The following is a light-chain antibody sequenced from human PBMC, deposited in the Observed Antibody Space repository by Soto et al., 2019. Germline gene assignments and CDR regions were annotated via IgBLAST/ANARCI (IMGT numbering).Light chain of an antibody. CDR1: QSVLDLHGYNY. V-gene: IGKV2-28*01. CDR2: LAS. J-gene: IGKJ5*01. Sequence: EIVMTQSPLSLTVTPGEPASISCRSSQSVLDLHGYNYLAWFFQRPGQAPQPLIYLASNRSSVVPDRFSGSGSGREFTLRINRVEAEDVCVYYCIQARQTLSITFGQGKRLELK. CDR3: IQARQTLSIT.